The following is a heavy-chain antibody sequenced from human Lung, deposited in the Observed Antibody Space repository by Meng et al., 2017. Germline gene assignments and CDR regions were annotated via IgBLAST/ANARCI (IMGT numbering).Heavy chain of an antibody. J-gene: IGHJ4*02. CDR2: VYISGSN. CDR3: ARGGTGVNLGY. CDR1: GDSVSSGGYH. D-gene: IGHD1-1*01. Sequence: PVAEASQGLARPSVTRSVSCSASGDSVSSGGYHCSWIRHAPGRGMEWIGYVYISGSNNYDPALKSRVTISLDTSKNQCSLKFNSVAAAYSAVYYCARGGTGVNLGYWGPGTLVTVSS. V-gene: IGHV4-61*08.